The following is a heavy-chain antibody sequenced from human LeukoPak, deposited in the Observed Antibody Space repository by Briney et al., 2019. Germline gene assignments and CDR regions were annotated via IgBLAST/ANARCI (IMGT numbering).Heavy chain of an antibody. D-gene: IGHD6-19*01. CDR1: GFTFDDYA. V-gene: IGHV3-43D*03. Sequence: PGGSLRLSCAASGFTFDDYAMHWVRQAPGKGLEWVSLISWDGGSTYYADSVKGRFTISRDNSKNSLYLQMNSLRAEDTALYYCAKDKGVAATYYFDYWGQGTLVTVSS. CDR2: ISWDGGST. J-gene: IGHJ4*02. CDR3: AKDKGVAATYYFDY.